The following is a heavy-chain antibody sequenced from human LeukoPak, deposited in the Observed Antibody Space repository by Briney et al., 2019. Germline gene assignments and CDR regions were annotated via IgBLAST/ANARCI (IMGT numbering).Heavy chain of an antibody. CDR2: VNHGGST. D-gene: IGHD3-10*01. CDR1: GGSFSGYY. CDR3: ARAGSGTYYRSPFDY. J-gene: IGHJ4*02. Sequence: SETLSLTCAVYGGSFSGYYWNWIRQPPWKGLEWIGEVNHGGSTNYDPSLKSRVTISVDTSRDQFSLKLSSVTAADTAVYYCARAGSGTYYRSPFDYWGQGTLVTVSS. V-gene: IGHV4-34*01.